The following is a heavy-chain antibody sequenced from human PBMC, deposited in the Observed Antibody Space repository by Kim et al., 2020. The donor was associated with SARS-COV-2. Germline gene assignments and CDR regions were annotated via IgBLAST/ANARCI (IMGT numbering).Heavy chain of an antibody. J-gene: IGHJ6*01. D-gene: IGHD3-22*01. CDR3: ARAYDSFNAYY. V-gene: IGHV3-11*01. CDR1: KFTFSDFD. CDR2: LSRTGSDI. Sequence: GGSLRLSCASSKFTFSDFDMSWIRQAPGEGLQWVSYLSRTGSDIYYAESVRGRFTISRDDAKKSLHLQMNSLRAEDTAMYYCARAYDSFNAYY.